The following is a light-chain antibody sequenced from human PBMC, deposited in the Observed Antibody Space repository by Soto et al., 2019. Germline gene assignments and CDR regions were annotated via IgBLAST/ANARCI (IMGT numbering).Light chain of an antibody. Sequence: DIQMPQSPSTLSASVGDRVTITCRASQSISTWLAWYQQKPGKAPKLLIYKASNLEGGVPSRFSGSGSGTDFHINSDSLQPDDFAPYDSNQYYPYPRTFRGGTRVEIK. J-gene: IGKJ4*01. CDR1: QSISTW. V-gene: IGKV1-5*03. CDR2: KAS. CDR3: NQYYPYPRT.